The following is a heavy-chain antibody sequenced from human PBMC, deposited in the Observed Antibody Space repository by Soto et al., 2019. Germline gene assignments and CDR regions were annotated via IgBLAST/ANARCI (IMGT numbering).Heavy chain of an antibody. CDR3: ATVAVAGPRHNFDY. V-gene: IGHV1-24*01. D-gene: IGHD6-19*01. CDR2: FDPEDGET. Sequence: ASVKVSCKVSGYTLTELSMHWVRQAPGKGLEWMGGFDPEDGETIYAQKFQGRVTMTEDTSTDTAYMELSSLRSEDTAVYYCATVAVAGPRHNFDYWGQGTLVTVSS. CDR1: GYTLTELS. J-gene: IGHJ4*02.